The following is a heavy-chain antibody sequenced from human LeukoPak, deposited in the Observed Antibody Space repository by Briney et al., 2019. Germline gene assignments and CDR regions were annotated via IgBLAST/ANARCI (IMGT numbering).Heavy chain of an antibody. CDR3: ARDPYYYGSGSYYNEYNWFDP. J-gene: IGHJ5*02. V-gene: IGHV3-30*02. D-gene: IGHD3-10*01. CDR2: VRYDSSNK. Sequence: GGSLRLSCAASGFTFSGYGMHWVRQAPGKGLEWVAFVRYDSSNKYYADSVKGRFTVSRDNSKNMLYLQMNSLRAEDTAVYYCARDPYYYGSGSYYNEYNWFDPWGQGTLVTVSS. CDR1: GFTFSGYG.